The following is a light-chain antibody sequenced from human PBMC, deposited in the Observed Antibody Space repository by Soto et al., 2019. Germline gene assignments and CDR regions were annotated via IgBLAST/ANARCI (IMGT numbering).Light chain of an antibody. Sequence: QSALTQPPSVSGAPGQRLTISCTGSTSNIGADYDVYWYQVLPGTAPKLLIYGNSIRPSGVPDRLSGSKSGTSASLAITGLQAEDEAEYYCQSYDSSLTGVFGTGTKVTVL. CDR3: QSYDSSLTGV. CDR1: TSNIGADYD. J-gene: IGLJ1*01. CDR2: GNS. V-gene: IGLV1-40*01.